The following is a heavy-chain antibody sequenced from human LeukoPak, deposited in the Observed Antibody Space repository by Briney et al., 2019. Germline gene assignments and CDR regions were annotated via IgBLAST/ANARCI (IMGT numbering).Heavy chain of an antibody. V-gene: IGHV3-30*18. Sequence: GGSLRLSCAASGFTFSSYGMHWVRLAPGKGLEWVAVISYDGSNKYYADSVKGRFTISRDNSKNTLYLQMNSLRGEDTAVYYCAKDPGKFWSGHDYWGQGTLVTVSS. CDR1: GFTFSSYG. CDR2: ISYDGSNK. J-gene: IGHJ4*02. CDR3: AKDPGKFWSGHDY. D-gene: IGHD3-3*01.